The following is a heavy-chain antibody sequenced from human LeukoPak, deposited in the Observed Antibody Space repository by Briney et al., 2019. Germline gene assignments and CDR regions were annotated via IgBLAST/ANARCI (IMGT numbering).Heavy chain of an antibody. V-gene: IGHV3-53*01. Sequence: GGSLRLSCAASGFTVSSNYMSWVRQAPGKGLEWVSVIYSGGSTYYADSVKGRFTISRDNSKNTLYLQMNSLRAEDTAVYYCAREFRINSLGIGGYFDYWGQGTLVTVSS. D-gene: IGHD7-27*01. CDR2: IYSGGST. J-gene: IGHJ4*02. CDR3: AREFRINSLGIGGYFDY. CDR1: GFTVSSNY.